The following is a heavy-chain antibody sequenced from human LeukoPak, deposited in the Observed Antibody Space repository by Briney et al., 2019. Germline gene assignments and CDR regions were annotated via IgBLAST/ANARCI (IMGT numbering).Heavy chain of an antibody. CDR1: GGSISSYY. CDR3: ARDGPQPRHVKYYGSSGSPI. Sequence: SETLSLTCTVSGGSISSYYWSWIRQPPGKGLEWLGYIYYSGSTNYNPSLKSRVTISVDTSKNQFSLKLSSVTAADPAVYYCARDGPQPRHVKYYGSSGSPIWGQGTLVTVSS. CDR2: IYYSGST. V-gene: IGHV4-59*01. D-gene: IGHD3-22*01. J-gene: IGHJ4*02.